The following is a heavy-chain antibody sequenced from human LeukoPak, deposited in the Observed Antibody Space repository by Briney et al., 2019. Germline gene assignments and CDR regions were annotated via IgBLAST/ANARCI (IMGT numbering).Heavy chain of an antibody. V-gene: IGHV3-21*01. J-gene: IGHJ4*02. CDR2: IGPTGTDR. CDR1: GFTFGSCG. CDR3: ATETIGRHYDY. D-gene: IGHD1-14*01. Sequence: PGGSLRLSCAASGFTFGSCGFNWVRQAPGKGLEWVSSIGPTGTDRYYADSVRGRFTISRDNAKNSMYLQMDSLRDEDTAVYYCATETIGRHYDYWGQGTLLTVSS.